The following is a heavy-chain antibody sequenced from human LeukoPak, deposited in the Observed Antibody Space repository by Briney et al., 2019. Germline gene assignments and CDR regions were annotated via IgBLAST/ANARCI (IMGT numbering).Heavy chain of an antibody. CDR1: GGSISSYY. CDR3: AREWGGGSWQQVDY. CDR2: VYYSGST. Sequence: PSETLSLTCTVSGGSISSYYWSWIRQPPGKGLEWIGYVYYSGSTYYNPSLKSRVTISVDTSKNQFSLKLSSVTAADTAVYYCAREWGGGSWQQVDYWGQGTLVTVSS. J-gene: IGHJ4*02. D-gene: IGHD2-15*01. V-gene: IGHV4-30-4*01.